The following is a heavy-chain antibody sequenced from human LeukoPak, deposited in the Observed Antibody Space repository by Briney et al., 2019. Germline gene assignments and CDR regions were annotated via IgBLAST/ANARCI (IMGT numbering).Heavy chain of an antibody. D-gene: IGHD3-3*01. V-gene: IGHV1-8*01. CDR3: ARAAYYDFWSGYYLYYYYMDV. CDR2: MNPNSGNT. Sequence: GASVKVSCKASGYTFTSYDINWVRQATGQGLEWMGWMNPNSGNTGYAQKFQGRVTMTRNTSISTAYMELSSPRSEDTAVYYCARAAYYDFWSGYYLYYYYMDVWGKGTTVTVSS. J-gene: IGHJ6*03. CDR1: GYTFTSYD.